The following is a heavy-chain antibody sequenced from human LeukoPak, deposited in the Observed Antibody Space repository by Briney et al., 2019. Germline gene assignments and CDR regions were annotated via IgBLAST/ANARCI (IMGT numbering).Heavy chain of an antibody. CDR2: INPNSGGT. D-gene: IGHD2-2*01. J-gene: IGHJ5*02. CDR3: ARDVDIVVVPPDNWFDP. CDR1: GYTFTGYY. V-gene: IGHV1-2*02. Sequence: ASVKASCKASGYTFTGYYMHWVRQAPGQGLEWMGWINPNSGGTNYAQKFQGRVTMTRDTSISTAYMELSRLRSDDTAVYYCARDVDIVVVPPDNWFDPWGQGTLVTVSS.